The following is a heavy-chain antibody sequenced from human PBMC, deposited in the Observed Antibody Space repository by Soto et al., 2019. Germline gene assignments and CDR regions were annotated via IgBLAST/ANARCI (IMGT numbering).Heavy chain of an antibody. CDR2: IYHSGST. CDR3: ARRGNGWGSYYNVNPLYYGMDV. V-gene: IGHV4-4*02. J-gene: IGHJ6*02. Sequence: PSETLSLTCAVSGGSISSSNWWSWVRQPPGKGLEWIGEIYHSGSTNYNPSLKSRVTISVDKSKNQFSLKLSSVTAADTAVYYCARRGNGWGSYYNVNPLYYGMDVRGQGTTVAVP. CDR1: GGSISSSNW. D-gene: IGHD3-10*01.